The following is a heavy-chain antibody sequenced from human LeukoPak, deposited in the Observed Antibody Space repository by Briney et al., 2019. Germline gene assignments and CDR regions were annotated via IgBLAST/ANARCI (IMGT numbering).Heavy chain of an antibody. CDR3: AKDPGASVSGFHMDV. CDR2: IWSDGNNR. CDR1: GFSFSNYG. J-gene: IGHJ6*03. D-gene: IGHD2-8*02. Sequence: PGGSLRLSCAASGFSFSNYGMHWVRQATGKGLEWVSFIWSDGNNRFYADSVKGRFTISRGNSKNMLFLQMDTLRAEDTALYYCAKDPGASVSGFHMDVWGKGTTVIVSS. V-gene: IGHV3-30*02.